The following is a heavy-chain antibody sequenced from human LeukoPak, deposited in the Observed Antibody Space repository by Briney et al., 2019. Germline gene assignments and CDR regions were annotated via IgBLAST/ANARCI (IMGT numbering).Heavy chain of an antibody. D-gene: IGHD3-22*01. CDR2: ISGSGGST. CDR3: ARDRYYYDSSGYPKADY. V-gene: IGHV3-23*01. Sequence: PGGSLRLSCAASGFTFSSYAMSWVRQAPGKGLEWVSAISGSGGSTYYADSVKGRFTISRDNAKNSLYLQMNSLRAEDTAVYYCARDRYYYDSSGYPKADYWGQGTLVTVSS. J-gene: IGHJ4*02. CDR1: GFTFSSYA.